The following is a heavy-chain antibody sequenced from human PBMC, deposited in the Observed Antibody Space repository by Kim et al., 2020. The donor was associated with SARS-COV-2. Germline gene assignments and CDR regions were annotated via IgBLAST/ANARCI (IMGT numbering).Heavy chain of an antibody. CDR2: IYYSGST. CDR3: ARGDDYGGNSWDNAFDI. V-gene: IGHV4-39*01. CDR1: GGSISSSSYY. D-gene: IGHD4-17*01. Sequence: SETLSLTCTVSGGSISSSSYYWGWIRQPPGKGLEWIGSIYYSGSTYYNPSLKSRVTISVDTSKNQFSLKLSSVTAADTAVYYCARGDDYGGNSWDNAFDIWGQGTMVTVSS. J-gene: IGHJ3*02.